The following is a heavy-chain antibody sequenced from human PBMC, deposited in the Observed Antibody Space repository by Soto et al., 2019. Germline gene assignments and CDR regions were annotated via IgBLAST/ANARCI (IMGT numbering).Heavy chain of an antibody. D-gene: IGHD4-17*01. J-gene: IGHJ4*02. CDR1: GGSFSGYY. CDR3: ASLPPTVTTSNN. Sequence: PSETLSLTCAVYGGSFSGYYWSWIRQPPGKGLEWIGEINHSGSTNYNPSLKSRVTISVDTSKNQFSLKLSSVTAADTAVYYCASLPPTVTTSNNWGQGTLVTVSS. CDR2: INHSGST. V-gene: IGHV4-34*01.